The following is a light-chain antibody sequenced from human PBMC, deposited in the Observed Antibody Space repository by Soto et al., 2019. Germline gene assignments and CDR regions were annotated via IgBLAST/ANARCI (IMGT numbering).Light chain of an antibody. CDR1: QSIGNH. Sequence: DIQMTEAPSSLSAAVEDRVIITCRASQSIGNHLNWYQQKPGKAPKLLIFAASSLQSGVPSRFSGSRSGPDFTLTIRSLQPEDFATYYCQQSYSSPPTFGQGTKVDTK. V-gene: IGKV1-39*01. CDR2: AAS. CDR3: QQSYSSPPT. J-gene: IGKJ1*01.